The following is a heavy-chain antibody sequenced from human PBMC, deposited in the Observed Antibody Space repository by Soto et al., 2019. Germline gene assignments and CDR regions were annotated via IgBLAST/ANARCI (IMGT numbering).Heavy chain of an antibody. CDR3: ARTVRITIFGVVIDHDAFDI. Sequence: ASVKVSCKASGYTFTSYAMHWVRQAPGQRLEWMGWINAGNGNTKYSQKFQGRVTITRDTSASTAYMELSSLRSEDTAVYYCARTVRITIFGVVIDHDAFDIWGQGTMVTVSS. CDR2: INAGNGNT. D-gene: IGHD3-3*01. CDR1: GYTFTSYA. J-gene: IGHJ3*02. V-gene: IGHV1-3*01.